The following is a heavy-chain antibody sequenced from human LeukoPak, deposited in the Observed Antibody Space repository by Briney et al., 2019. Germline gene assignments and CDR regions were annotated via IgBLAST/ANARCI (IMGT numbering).Heavy chain of an antibody. CDR3: ARGPAWWYCSSTSCYDEYYYYYGMDV. V-gene: IGHV6-1*01. CDR1: GDSVSSTSAA. Sequence: SQTLSLTCAISGDSVSSTSAAWNWIRQSPSRGLEWLGRTYYRSKWYNDYAVSVKSRITINPDTSKNQFSLQLNSVTPEDTAVYYCARGPAWWYCSSTSCYDEYYYYYGMDVWGQGTTVTVSS. J-gene: IGHJ6*02. CDR2: TYYRSKWYN. D-gene: IGHD2-2*01.